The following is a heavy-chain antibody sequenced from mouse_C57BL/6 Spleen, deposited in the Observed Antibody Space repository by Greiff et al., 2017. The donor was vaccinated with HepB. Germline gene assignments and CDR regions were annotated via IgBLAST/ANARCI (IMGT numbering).Heavy chain of an antibody. CDR1: GFTFSSYA. V-gene: IGHV5-9-1*02. CDR2: ISSGGDYI. D-gene: IGHD1-1*01. Sequence: EVQLQESGEGLVKPGGSLKLSCAASGFTFSSYAMSWVRQTPEKRLEWVAYISSGGDYIYYADTVKGRFTISRDNARNTLYLQMSSLKSEDTAMYYCTREGTTVVDWYFDVWGTGTTVTVSS. J-gene: IGHJ1*03. CDR3: TREGTTVVDWYFDV.